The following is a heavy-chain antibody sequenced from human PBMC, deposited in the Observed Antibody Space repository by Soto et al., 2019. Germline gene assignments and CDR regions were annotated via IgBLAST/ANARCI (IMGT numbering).Heavy chain of an antibody. CDR3: ARVRWEQLVPYYYYGMDV. V-gene: IGHV4-34*01. Sequence: SETLSLTCAVYGGSFSGYYWSWIRQPPGKGLEWIGEINHSGSTNYNPSLKSRVTISVDTSKNQFSLKLSSVTAADTAVYYCARVRWEQLVPYYYYGMDVWGQGTTVTVSS. CDR1: GGSFSGYY. D-gene: IGHD6-13*01. CDR2: INHSGST. J-gene: IGHJ6*02.